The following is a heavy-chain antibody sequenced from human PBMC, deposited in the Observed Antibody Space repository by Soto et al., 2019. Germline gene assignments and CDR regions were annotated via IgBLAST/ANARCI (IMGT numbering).Heavy chain of an antibody. V-gene: IGHV1-69*13. CDR2: IIPIFGTA. CDR3: ARVDSSIAAAGRTLYGMDV. Sequence: QVQLVQSGAEVKKPGASVKVSCKASGYTFTSYGISWVRQAPGQGLEWMGGIIPIFGTANYAQKFQGRGTITADESTSTAYMELSSLRSEDTAVYYCARVDSSIAAAGRTLYGMDVWGQGTTVTVSS. CDR1: GYTFTSYG. D-gene: IGHD6-13*01. J-gene: IGHJ6*02.